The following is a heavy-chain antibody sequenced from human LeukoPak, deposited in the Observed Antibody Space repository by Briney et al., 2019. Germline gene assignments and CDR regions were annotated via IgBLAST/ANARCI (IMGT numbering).Heavy chain of an antibody. CDR2: VSSSSSTI. CDR3: ATFVVRGY. D-gene: IGHD2-15*01. CDR1: RFSLSSYS. V-gene: IGHV3-48*01. Sequence: PGGSLRLSCTASRFSLSSYSINWVRQAPGKGLEWVSYVSSSSSTIYYADSVKGRFTISRDNAKNSLYLQMNSLRAEDTAVYYRATFVVRGYWGQGTLVTVSS. J-gene: IGHJ4*02.